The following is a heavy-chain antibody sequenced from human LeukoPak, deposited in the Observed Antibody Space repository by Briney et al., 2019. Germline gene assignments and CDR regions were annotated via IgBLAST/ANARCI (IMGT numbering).Heavy chain of an antibody. J-gene: IGHJ5*02. D-gene: IGHD6-13*01. V-gene: IGHV3-33*08. CDR2: ILSDGSNQ. CDR1: GFTFNDFA. CDR3: ARVGSSSWYPTNYFGP. Sequence: GGSLRLSCAASGFTFNDFAMHWVRQLPGKGLEWVAVILSDGSNQFYADSVKGRFTISRDNSRNTLSLQMNSLRAEDTAVYYCARVGSSSWYPTNYFGPWGQGTLVTVSS.